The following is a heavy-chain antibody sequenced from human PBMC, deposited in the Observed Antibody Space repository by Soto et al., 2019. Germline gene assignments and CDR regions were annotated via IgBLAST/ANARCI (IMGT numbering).Heavy chain of an antibody. CDR3: ERGGRGDFWSGPEY. Sequence: GGSLILSCAASGFTFSSYGMHWVRQAPGKGLEWVAVIWYDGSNKYYADSVKGRFTISRDNSKNTLYLQMNSLRAEDTAVYYCERGGRGDFWSGPEYWGQGT. J-gene: IGHJ4*02. V-gene: IGHV3-33*01. D-gene: IGHD3-3*01. CDR1: GFTFSSYG. CDR2: IWYDGSNK.